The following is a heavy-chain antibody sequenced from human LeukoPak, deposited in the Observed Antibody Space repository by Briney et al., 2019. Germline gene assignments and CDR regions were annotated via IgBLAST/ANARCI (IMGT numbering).Heavy chain of an antibody. CDR1: GFTFDDYA. V-gene: IGHV3-9*01. J-gene: IGHJ5*02. CDR3: AKGYYDFWSGYSKGDWFDP. Sequence: PGGSLRLSCAASGFTFDDYAMHWVRQAPGKGLEWVSGISWNSGSIGYADSVKGRFTISRDNAKNSLYLQVNSLRAEDTALYYCAKGYYDFWSGYSKGDWFDPWGQGTLVTVSS. CDR2: ISWNSGSI. D-gene: IGHD3-3*01.